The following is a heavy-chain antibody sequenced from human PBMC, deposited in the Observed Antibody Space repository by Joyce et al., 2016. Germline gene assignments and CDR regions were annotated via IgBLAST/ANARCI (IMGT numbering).Heavy chain of an antibody. CDR1: GYSFTKYW. CDR3: SRRSIQVAAWFFDH. D-gene: IGHD6-19*01. CDR2: INPDDSDT. J-gene: IGHJ4*02. Sequence: EVQLVQSGAEVKKPGESLKISCAGCGYSFTKYWRAWVRQMPGKGLEWMGGINPDDSDTRYSPSFQGQVTLAVDKSVTTAYLQWGGLKASDTAMFFCSRRSIQVAAWFFDHWGQGTQVTVSS. V-gene: IGHV5-51*01.